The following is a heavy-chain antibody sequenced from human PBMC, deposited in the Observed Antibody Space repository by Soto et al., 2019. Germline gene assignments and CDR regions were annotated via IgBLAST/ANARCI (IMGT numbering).Heavy chain of an antibody. CDR3: ARDAPTGSGWYGHYYYGMDV. V-gene: IGHV3-48*02. CDR1: GFTFSSYS. J-gene: IGHJ6*02. Sequence: GGSLRLSCAASGFTFSSYSMNWVRQAPGKGLEWVSYISSSSSTIYYADSVKGRFTISRDNAKNSLYLQMNSLRDEDTAVYYCARDAPTGSGWYGHYYYGMDVWGQGTTVTVSS. CDR2: ISSSSSTI. D-gene: IGHD6-19*01.